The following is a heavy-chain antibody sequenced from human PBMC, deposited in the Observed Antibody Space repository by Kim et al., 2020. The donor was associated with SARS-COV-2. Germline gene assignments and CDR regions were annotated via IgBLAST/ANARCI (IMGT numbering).Heavy chain of an antibody. Sequence: GGSLRLSCVVSGFTFSNYYMSWIRQAPGKGLEWVSNIGFSSTYTNYADSVRGRFTISRDNARNSLFLQMNTLRADDTAVYFCARNQGDSTTPPQHADSWGQGTLVTVSP. CDR1: GFTFSNYY. CDR3: ARNQGDSTTPPQHADS. V-gene: IGHV3-11*06. J-gene: IGHJ4*02. D-gene: IGHD2-21*02. CDR2: IGFSSTYT.